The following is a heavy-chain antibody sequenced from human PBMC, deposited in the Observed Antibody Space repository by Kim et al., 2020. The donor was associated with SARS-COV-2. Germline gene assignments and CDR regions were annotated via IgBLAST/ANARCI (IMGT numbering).Heavy chain of an antibody. CDR2: IWYDGSNK. Sequence: GGSLRLSCAASGFTFSSYGMHWVRQAPGKGLEWVAVIWYDGSNKYYADSVKGRFTISRDNSKNTLYLQMNSLRAEDTAVYYCARIGRFGSTSFLYYYYYGMDVWGQGTTVTVSS. D-gene: IGHD2-2*01. J-gene: IGHJ6*02. V-gene: IGHV3-33*01. CDR3: ARIGRFGSTSFLYYYYYGMDV. CDR1: GFTFSSYG.